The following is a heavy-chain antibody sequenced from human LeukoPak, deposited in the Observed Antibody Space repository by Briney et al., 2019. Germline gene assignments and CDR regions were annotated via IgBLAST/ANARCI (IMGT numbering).Heavy chain of an antibody. CDR3: ARWEMNYSGYDGDWFDP. V-gene: IGHV1-69*06. CDR2: IIPIFGTA. D-gene: IGHD5-12*01. Sequence: GSSVKVSCKASGGTFSSYAISWVRQAPGQGLEWMGGIIPIFGTANYAQKFQGRVTITADKSTSTAYMELSSLRSEDTAVYYCARWEMNYSGYDGDWFDPRGQGTLVTVSS. CDR1: GGTFSSYA. J-gene: IGHJ5*02.